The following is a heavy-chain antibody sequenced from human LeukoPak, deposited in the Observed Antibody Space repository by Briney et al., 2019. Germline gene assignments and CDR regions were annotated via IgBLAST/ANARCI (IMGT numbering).Heavy chain of an antibody. V-gene: IGHV3-15*01. D-gene: IGHD3-10*01. CDR3: TTVLSSYYYGSGSLPKDY. Sequence: GGSLRLSCAASGFTFSNAWMSWVRQAPGKGLEWVGRIKSKTDGGTTDYAAPVKGRFTISRDDSKNTLYPQMNSLKTEDTAMYYCTTVLSSYYYGSGSLPKDYWGQGTLVTVSS. J-gene: IGHJ4*02. CDR2: IKSKTDGGTT. CDR1: GFTFSNAW.